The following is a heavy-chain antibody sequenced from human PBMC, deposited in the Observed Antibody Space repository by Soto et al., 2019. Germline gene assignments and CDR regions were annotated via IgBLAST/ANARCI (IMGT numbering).Heavy chain of an antibody. Sequence: SVKVSCKASGGTFSSYAISWVRQAPGQGLEWMGGIIPIFGTANYAQKFQGRVTITADKSTSTAYMELSSLRSEDTAVYYCARQYSGSYYYFDYWGQGTLVTVSS. V-gene: IGHV1-69*06. D-gene: IGHD1-26*01. J-gene: IGHJ4*02. CDR2: IIPIFGTA. CDR3: ARQYSGSYYYFDY. CDR1: GGTFSSYA.